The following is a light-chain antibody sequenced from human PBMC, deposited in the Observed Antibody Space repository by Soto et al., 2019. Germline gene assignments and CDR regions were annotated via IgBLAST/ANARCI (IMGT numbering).Light chain of an antibody. V-gene: IGLV2-14*01. Sequence: QSALTQPASVSGSPGQSITISCTGTSSDVGGYNYVSWYQQHPGKAPNLMIYDVSNRPSGVSNRFSGSKSGNTASLTISGLRAEDEADHYCSSYTSSSTVLFGGGTKLTVL. CDR2: DVS. J-gene: IGLJ2*01. CDR1: SSDVGGYNY. CDR3: SSYTSSSTVL.